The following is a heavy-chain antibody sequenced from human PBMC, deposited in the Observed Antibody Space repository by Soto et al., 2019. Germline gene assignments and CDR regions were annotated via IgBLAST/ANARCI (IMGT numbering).Heavy chain of an antibody. D-gene: IGHD1-26*01. CDR2: IIPMFGTA. V-gene: IGHV1-69*13. CDR3: ASGIQLLLLRRHHGYSG. Sequence: SVKVSCKAPGGTFSTYAISWVRQAPGRGLEWMGGIIPMFGTANYAQRFQDRVTITADESTNTVYMELSSLRSEDTAVYFCASGIQLLLLRRHHGYSGWGQGTLV. J-gene: IGHJ4*02. CDR1: GGTFSTYA.